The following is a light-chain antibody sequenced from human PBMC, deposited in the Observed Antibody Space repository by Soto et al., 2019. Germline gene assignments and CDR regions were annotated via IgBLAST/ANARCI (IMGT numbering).Light chain of an antibody. CDR1: QSLNDN. Sequence: EIVMTQSPATLSVSPGERATLSCRASQSLNDNLAWYQQKPGQAPRLLIYRASTRATGVPVRFSASGSGTEFTLTISSLQSEDSAVYYCHQYSNWPPWTFGPGTKVDIK. CDR3: HQYSNWPPWT. J-gene: IGKJ1*01. CDR2: RAS. V-gene: IGKV3-15*01.